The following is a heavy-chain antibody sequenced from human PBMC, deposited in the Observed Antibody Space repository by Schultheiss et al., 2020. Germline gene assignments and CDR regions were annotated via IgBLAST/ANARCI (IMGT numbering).Heavy chain of an antibody. V-gene: IGHV4-61*08. D-gene: IGHD2-15*01. CDR2: IYYSGST. CDR1: GGSISSGGYY. Sequence: ESLKISCTVSGGSISSGGYYWSWIRQPPGKGLEWIGYIYYSGSTNYNPSLKSRVTISVDTSKNQFSLKLSSVTAADTAVYYCARGGGVVVAATHYYGMDVWGQGTTVTVSS. CDR3: ARGGGVVVAATHYYGMDV. J-gene: IGHJ6*02.